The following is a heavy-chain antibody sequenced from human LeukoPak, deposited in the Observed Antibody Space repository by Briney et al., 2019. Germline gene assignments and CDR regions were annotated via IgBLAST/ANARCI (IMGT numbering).Heavy chain of an antibody. CDR1: GFTVSSNY. CDR3: ARAKGYSYDFDY. J-gene: IGHJ4*02. CDR2: IYSGGST. Sequence: GGSLRLSCAASGFTVSSNYMSWVRQAPGKGLEWVSVIYSGGSTYYADSVKGRFTISRDNSKNTLYLQMNSLRAEDTAVYCCARAKGYSYDFDYWGQGTLVTVSS. D-gene: IGHD5-18*01. V-gene: IGHV3-53*01.